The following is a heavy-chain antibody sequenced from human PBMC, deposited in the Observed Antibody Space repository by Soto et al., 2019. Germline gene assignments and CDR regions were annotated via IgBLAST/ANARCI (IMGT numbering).Heavy chain of an antibody. Sequence: VQLVQSGAEVKQPGASVKISCKTSGDTFSHYYMHWVRQATGQGLEWMSIIYPSFHSPTYSQNFQGRFIVTSDASTPSVYMELSSLKTEDTAVYYCARAQVSGTIEIGFSVWGQGTLVTVSS. V-gene: IGHV1-46*01. J-gene: IGHJ3*01. CDR2: IYPSFHSP. CDR1: GDTFSHYY. CDR3: ARAQVSGTIEIGFSV. D-gene: IGHD1-26*01.